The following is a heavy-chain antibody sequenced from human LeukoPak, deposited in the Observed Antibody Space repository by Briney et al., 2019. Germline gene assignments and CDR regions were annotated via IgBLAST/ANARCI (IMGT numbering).Heavy chain of an antibody. J-gene: IGHJ5*02. CDR1: GFTFKDSW. V-gene: IGHV3-74*01. D-gene: IGHD3-10*01. CDR3: ARGSGTLLDP. CDR2: INGDGSDI. Sequence: GVSLRLSCKASGFTFKDSWMYWVRQAPGQGLLWVSRINGDGSDISYVDSVKGRFTISRDNAKNTLYLQMNSLRGEDTAVYYCARGSGTLLDPWGQGTLVTVSS.